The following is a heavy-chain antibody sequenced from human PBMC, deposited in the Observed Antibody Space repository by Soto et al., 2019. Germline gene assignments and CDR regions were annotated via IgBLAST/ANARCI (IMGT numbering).Heavy chain of an antibody. J-gene: IGHJ4*02. CDR1: GGSFSGYY. V-gene: IGHV4-34*01. CDR3: ARGPPQYCGGDCYSDY. Sequence: LSLTCAVYGGSFSGYYWRWIRQPPGKGLEWIGEINHSGSTNYNPPLKSRVTISVDTSKNQFSLKLSSVTAADTAVYYCARGPPQYCGGDCYSDYWGQGTLVTVSS. D-gene: IGHD2-21*02. CDR2: INHSGST.